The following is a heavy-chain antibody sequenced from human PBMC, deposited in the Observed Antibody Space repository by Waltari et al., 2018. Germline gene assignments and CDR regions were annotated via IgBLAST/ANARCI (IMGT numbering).Heavy chain of an antibody. V-gene: IGHV4-39*07. Sequence: QLQLQESGPGLVKPSETLSLTCTVSGGSISSSSYYWGWIRQPPGKGLEWIGSIYYSGSTSYNPSLKSRVTISVDTSKNQFSLKLSSVTAADTAVYYCARALPIIAAAGIPDYWGQGTLVTVSS. CDR1: GGSISSSSYY. J-gene: IGHJ4*02. CDR2: IYYSGST. D-gene: IGHD6-13*01. CDR3: ARALPIIAAAGIPDY.